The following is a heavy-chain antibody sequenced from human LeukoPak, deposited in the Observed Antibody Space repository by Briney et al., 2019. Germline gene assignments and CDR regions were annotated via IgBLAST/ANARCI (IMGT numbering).Heavy chain of an antibody. CDR1: GGSISSYY. D-gene: IGHD3-10*01. CDR3: ARDEEAVSPFGA. J-gene: IGHJ5*02. V-gene: IGHV4-59*12. Sequence: SETLSLTCTVSGGSISSYYWSWIRQPPGKGLEWIGYIYYSGSTNYNPSLKSRVTISVDTSKNQFSLKLSSVTAADTAVYYCARDEEAVSPFGAWGQGTLVTVSS. CDR2: IYYSGST.